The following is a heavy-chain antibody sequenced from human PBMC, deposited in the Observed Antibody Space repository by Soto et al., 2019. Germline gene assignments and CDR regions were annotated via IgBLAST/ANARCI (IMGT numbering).Heavy chain of an antibody. D-gene: IGHD3-10*01. CDR3: AGQPTAGSYYDLGSYYYYYAMDV. CDR2: IYYSGST. J-gene: IGHJ6*02. V-gene: IGHV4-31*03. CDR1: GGSISSGGYY. Sequence: SETLSLTCTVSGGSISSGGYYWSWIRQHPGKGLEWIGYIYYSGSTYYNPSRKSRVTISVDTSKNQFSLKLSSVTAADTAVYYCAGQPTAGSYYDLGSYYYYYAMDVSGQGTTVTVSS.